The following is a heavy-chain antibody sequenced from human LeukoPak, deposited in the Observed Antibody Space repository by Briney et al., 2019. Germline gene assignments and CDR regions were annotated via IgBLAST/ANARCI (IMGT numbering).Heavy chain of an antibody. Sequence: SETLYLTCAVYGGSFSGYYWSWIRQPPGQGLEWIGEINHSGSTNYNPSLKSRVTISVDTSKNQFSLKLSSVTAADTAVYYCRSGWYRHYYYYMDDWGKGTTVTVSS. D-gene: IGHD6-13*01. J-gene: IGHJ6*03. CDR2: INHSGST. V-gene: IGHV4-34*01. CDR3: RSGWYRHYYYYMDD. CDR1: GGSFSGYY.